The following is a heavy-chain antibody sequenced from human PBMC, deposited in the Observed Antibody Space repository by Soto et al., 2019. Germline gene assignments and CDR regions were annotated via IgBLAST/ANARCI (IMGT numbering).Heavy chain of an antibody. D-gene: IGHD6-6*01. J-gene: IGHJ1*01. CDR3: GNGAGGGIAARFGEH. V-gene: IGHV3-9*01. Sequence: EAQMVESGGGLVQPGRSLRLSCAASGFTFEEYAMHWVRQAPGKGLEWVSGIGGNSGSIGYADSVNGRFTISRENAKNSLYLQMNIQSAENTALYYLGNGAGGGIAARFGEHWGHGTLLPVSS. CDR2: IGGNSGSI. CDR1: GFTFEEYA.